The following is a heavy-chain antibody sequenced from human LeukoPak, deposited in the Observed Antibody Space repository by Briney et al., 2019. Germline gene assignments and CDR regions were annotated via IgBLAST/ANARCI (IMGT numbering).Heavy chain of an antibody. Sequence: GASVKVSCKTSGYTFTGYHLHWVRQAPGQGLGWMGWINPNSGGTNYAQKFQGRVTMTRDTSFSTAYMELSRLRSEDTAVYYCATRPITVADYYFDYWGQGTLVTVSS. D-gene: IGHD6-19*01. CDR1: GYTFTGYH. J-gene: IGHJ4*02. V-gene: IGHV1-2*02. CDR2: INPNSGGT. CDR3: ATRPITVADYYFDY.